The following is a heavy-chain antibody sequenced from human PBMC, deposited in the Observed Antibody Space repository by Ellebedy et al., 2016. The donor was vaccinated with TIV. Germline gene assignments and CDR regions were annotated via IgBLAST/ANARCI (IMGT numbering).Heavy chain of an antibody. J-gene: IGHJ4*01. Sequence: GGSLRLXCATSGFSMSGYEMSWVRQAPGKGLEWVSSISFDSRYTYYAGSVRGRFTISRDNAQGSVFLEMNNLRAEDTAVYYCARDSASHLRFSYTDYWGRGTLIAVSS. V-gene: IGHV3-21*01. CDR3: ARDSASHLRFSYTDY. D-gene: IGHD4-11*01. CDR2: ISFDSRYT. CDR1: GFSMSGYE.